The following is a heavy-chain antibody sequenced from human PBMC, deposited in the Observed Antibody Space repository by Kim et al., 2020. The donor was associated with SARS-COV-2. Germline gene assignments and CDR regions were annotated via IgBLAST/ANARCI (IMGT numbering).Heavy chain of an antibody. CDR3: TREPLRSCYYWC. Sequence: GGSLRLSCTVSGFTFSDYAMSWVRQAPGKGLEWVGVISSSAYSAYKAYAANVRGSFTISNDEYKIIAHLRMISAETAATDLCSCTREPLRSCYYWCRG. D-gene: IGHD3-22*01. CDR2: ISSSAYSAYK. J-gene: IGHJ1*01. CDR1: GFTFSDYA. V-gene: IGHV3-49*04.